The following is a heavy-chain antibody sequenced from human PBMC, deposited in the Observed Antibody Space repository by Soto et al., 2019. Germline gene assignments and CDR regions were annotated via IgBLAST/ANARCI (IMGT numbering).Heavy chain of an antibody. CDR3: ARDFSSSYYDLPPLANQFEY. J-gene: IGHJ4*02. V-gene: IGHV1-3*01. CDR1: GYTFTSYP. D-gene: IGHD3-22*01. Sequence: ASVKVSLKASGYTFTSYPIHCVLLAPGQRLEWMGWINAGNGNTKYSQKFQGRVTITRDTSASTAYMELSSLRSEDTAVYYCARDFSSSYYDLPPLANQFEYLGQGTLVT. CDR2: INAGNGNT.